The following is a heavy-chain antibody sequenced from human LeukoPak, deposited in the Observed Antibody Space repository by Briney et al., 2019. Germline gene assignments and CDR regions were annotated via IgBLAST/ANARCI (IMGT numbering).Heavy chain of an antibody. V-gene: IGHV3-23*01. CDR2: ISGSGGST. D-gene: IGHD3-16*01. CDR3: AKDLYVGP. Sequence: PGGSLRLSCAASGFIFSSYAVSWVRQVPGKGLEWVAGISGSGGSTYSADSVKGRFTISRDNSKNTLYLQMNSLRAEDTAVYYCAKDLYVGPWGQGTLVTVSS. J-gene: IGHJ5*02. CDR1: GFIFSSYA.